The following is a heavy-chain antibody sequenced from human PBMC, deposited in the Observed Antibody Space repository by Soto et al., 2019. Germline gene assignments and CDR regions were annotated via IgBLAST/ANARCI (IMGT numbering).Heavy chain of an antibody. CDR2: ISGSGGST. V-gene: IGHV3-23*01. Sequence: PGGSLRLSCAASGFTFSSYAMSWVRQAPGKGLEWVSAISGSGGSTYYADSVKGRFTISRDNSKNTLYLQMNSLRAEDTAVYYCAKVPTNRGYCSSTSCPFDYWGQGTLVTVSS. D-gene: IGHD2-2*01. CDR3: AKVPTNRGYCSSTSCPFDY. CDR1: GFTFSSYA. J-gene: IGHJ4*02.